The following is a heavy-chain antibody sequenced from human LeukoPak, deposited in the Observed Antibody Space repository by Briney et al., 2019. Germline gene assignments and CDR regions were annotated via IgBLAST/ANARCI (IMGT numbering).Heavy chain of an antibody. CDR2: IYPGDSDT. D-gene: IGHD6-19*01. J-gene: IGHJ6*03. V-gene: IGHV5-51*01. CDR3: ARERYSSGWYGWDYYYYMDV. CDR1: GYSFTSYW. Sequence: GESLKISCKGSGYSFTSYWIGWVRQMPGKGLEWMGIIYPGDSDTRYSPSFQGQVTNSADKSISTAYLQGSSLKASDTAMDYCARERYSSGWYGWDYYYYMDVWGKGTTVTVSS.